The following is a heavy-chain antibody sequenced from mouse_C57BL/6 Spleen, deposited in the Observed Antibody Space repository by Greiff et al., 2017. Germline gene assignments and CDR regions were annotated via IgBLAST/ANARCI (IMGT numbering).Heavy chain of an antibody. CDR2: INPSSGYT. CDR3: ARSALYYGSSADV. Sequence: VQLQQPGAELARPGASVTMSCKASGYTFTSYTMHWVKQRPGHGLEWIGYINPSSGYTKYNQKFKDKATLTADKSSSTAYMQLSSLTSEDSAVYYCARSALYYGSSADVWGTGTTVTVSS. J-gene: IGHJ1*03. V-gene: IGHV1-4*01. D-gene: IGHD1-1*01. CDR1: GYTFTSYT.